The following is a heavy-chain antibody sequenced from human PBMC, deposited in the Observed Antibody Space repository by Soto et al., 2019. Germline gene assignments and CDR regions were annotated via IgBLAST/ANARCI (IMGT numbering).Heavy chain of an antibody. J-gene: IGHJ5*02. D-gene: IGHD3-10*01. V-gene: IGHV4-59*08. Sequence: SETLSLTCSVSGDSISSYYCMWIRQPPGKGLESIGYLYYGRSANYNPSLKSRVTLSVDTSTNQCSLTLSSVTAADTAVYYCARAGGVRSNWFDPWGQGTLVTVSS. CDR1: GDSISSYY. CDR3: ARAGGVRSNWFDP. CDR2: LYYGRSA.